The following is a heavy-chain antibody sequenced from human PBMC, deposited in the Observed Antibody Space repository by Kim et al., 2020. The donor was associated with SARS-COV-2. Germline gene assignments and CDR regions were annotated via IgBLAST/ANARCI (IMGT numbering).Heavy chain of an antibody. Sequence: GGSLRLSCAASGFTFSSYGMHWVRQAPGKGLEWVAVISYDGSNKYYADSVKGRFTISRDNSKNTLYLQMNSLRAEDTAVYYCAKDERELSPRGASIDYWGQGTLVTVSS. D-gene: IGHD3-16*02. J-gene: IGHJ4*02. CDR3: AKDERELSPRGASIDY. CDR2: ISYDGSNK. CDR1: GFTFSSYG. V-gene: IGHV3-30*18.